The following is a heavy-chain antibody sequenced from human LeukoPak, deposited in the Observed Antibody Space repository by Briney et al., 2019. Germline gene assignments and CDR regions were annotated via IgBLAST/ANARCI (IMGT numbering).Heavy chain of an antibody. Sequence: SETLSLTCSVSGDSISTSSYYWGWIRQPPGKGLEWIGNIYYSGATYYNPSLKSRVTISVDTSKNQFSLEVSSVTAADTAVYYCARLVSSGGWYEAHYRYYMDVWGKGTTVTISS. J-gene: IGHJ6*03. V-gene: IGHV4-39*01. CDR2: IYYSGAT. CDR3: ARLVSSGGWYEAHYRYYMDV. D-gene: IGHD3-3*01. CDR1: GDSISTSSYY.